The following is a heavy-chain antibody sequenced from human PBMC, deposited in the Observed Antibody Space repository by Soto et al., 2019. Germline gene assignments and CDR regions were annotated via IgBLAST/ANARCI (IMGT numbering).Heavy chain of an antibody. D-gene: IGHD2-8*02. CDR2: IIPIISIV. CDR1: GGVFSSHT. J-gene: IGHJ4*02. CDR3: ASLMGNSTGWVDY. V-gene: IGHV1-69*02. Sequence: QVQLVQSGAEVKKPGSSVKVSCKASGGVFSSHTISWVRQAPGQGLEWMGRIIPIISIVNYAQKFQDRATITADKPTHTAYMELNNLRREDTAVYFCASLMGNSTGWVDYWGQGTLVTVSS.